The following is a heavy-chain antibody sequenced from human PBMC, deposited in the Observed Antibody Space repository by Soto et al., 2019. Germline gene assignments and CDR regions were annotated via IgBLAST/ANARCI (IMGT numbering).Heavy chain of an antibody. Sequence: SETLSLTCAVYGGSFSGYYWSWIRQPPGKGLEWIGEINHSGSTNYNPSLKSRVTISVDTSKNQFSLKLSSVTAADTAVYYCARVRVTVTTLLSRYYYYYGMDVWGQGTTVTVSS. CDR1: GGSFSGYY. J-gene: IGHJ6*02. V-gene: IGHV4-34*01. CDR2: INHSGST. D-gene: IGHD4-4*01. CDR3: ARVRVTVTTLLSRYYYYYGMDV.